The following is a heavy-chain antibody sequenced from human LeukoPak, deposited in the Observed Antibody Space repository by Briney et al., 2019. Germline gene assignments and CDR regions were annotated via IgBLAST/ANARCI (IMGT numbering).Heavy chain of an antibody. D-gene: IGHD3-16*01. CDR3: ARVGVTVAANDH. CDR1: GYTFTNYY. Sequence: ASVKISCKASGYTFTNYYMHWVRQAPGQGLEWMGIINPSGGATDYAQKFQGRVTMTRDTSTSTVYMELSSMRFEDTALYYCARVGVTVAANDHWGQGTLVTVSS. J-gene: IGHJ5*02. V-gene: IGHV1-46*01. CDR2: INPSGGAT.